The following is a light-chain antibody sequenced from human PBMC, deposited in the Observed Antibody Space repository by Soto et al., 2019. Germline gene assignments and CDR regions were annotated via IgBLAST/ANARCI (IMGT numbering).Light chain of an antibody. CDR1: SGHSSYI. CDR3: ETWDSNTHTV. Sequence: QLVLTQSSSASASLGSSVKLTCTLSSGHSSYIIAWHQQQPGKAARYLMKLEGSGSYNKGSGVPDRFSGSSSGADRYLTISNLQFEDEADYYCETWDSNTHTVFGGGTELTVL. V-gene: IGLV4-60*02. J-gene: IGLJ3*02. CDR2: LEGSGSY.